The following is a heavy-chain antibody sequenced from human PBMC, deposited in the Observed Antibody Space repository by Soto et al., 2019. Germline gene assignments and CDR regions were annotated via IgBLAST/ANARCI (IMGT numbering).Heavy chain of an antibody. J-gene: IGHJ6*02. CDR2: IYWNDDK. CDR1: GFSLSTSGVG. CDR3: AHSNYYGSGSYPQPPYYYYYYGMDV. Sequence: VSGPTLVNPTQTLTLTCTFSGFSLSTSGVGVGWIRQPPGKALEWLALIYWNDDKRYSPSLKSRLTITKDTSKNQVVLTMTNMDPVDTATYYCAHSNYYGSGSYPQPPYYYYYYGMDVWGQGTTVTVSS. V-gene: IGHV2-5*01. D-gene: IGHD3-10*01.